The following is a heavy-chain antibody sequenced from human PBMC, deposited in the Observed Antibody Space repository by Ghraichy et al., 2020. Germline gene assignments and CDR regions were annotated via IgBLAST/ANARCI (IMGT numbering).Heavy chain of an antibody. CDR3: AGVATSRRYYFDY. CDR1: GGSISSGGYS. D-gene: IGHD5-12*01. CDR2: IYHSGST. Sequence: TLSLTCAVSGGSISSGGYSWSWIRQPPGKGLEWIGYIYHSGSTYYNPSLKSRVTISVDRSKNQFSLKLSSVTAADTAVYYCAGVATSRRYYFDYWGQGTLVTVSS. V-gene: IGHV4-30-2*01. J-gene: IGHJ4*02.